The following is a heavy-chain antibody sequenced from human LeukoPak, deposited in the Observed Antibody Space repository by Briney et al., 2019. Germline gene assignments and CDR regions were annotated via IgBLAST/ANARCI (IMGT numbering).Heavy chain of an antibody. CDR1: GFTFDDYA. J-gene: IGHJ4*02. D-gene: IGHD2-2*01. Sequence: PGRSLRLSCAASGFTFDDYAMHWVRQAPGKGLEWVSGISWNSGNIDYADSVKGRFTISRDNAKNSLYLQMNSLRAEDTALYYCAKDACSSTSCSNDYWGQGTLVTVSS. CDR2: ISWNSGNI. V-gene: IGHV3-9*01. CDR3: AKDACSSTSCSNDY.